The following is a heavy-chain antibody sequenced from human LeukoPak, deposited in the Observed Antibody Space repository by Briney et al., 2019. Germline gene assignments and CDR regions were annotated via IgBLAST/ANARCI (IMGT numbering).Heavy chain of an antibody. V-gene: IGHV3-48*03. CDR3: ARDRIMITFGGALFDY. D-gene: IGHD3-16*01. CDR1: GFTFSSYG. J-gene: IGHJ4*02. CDR2: ISSSGSTI. Sequence: GGSLRLSCAASGFTFSSYGMNWVRQAPGKGLEWVSYISSSGSTIYYADSVKGRFTISRDNAKNSLYLQMNSLRAEDTAVYCCARDRIMITFGGALFDYWGQGTLVTVSS.